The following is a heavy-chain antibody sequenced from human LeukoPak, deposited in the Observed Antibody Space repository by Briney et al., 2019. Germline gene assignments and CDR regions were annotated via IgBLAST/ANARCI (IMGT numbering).Heavy chain of an antibody. CDR1: GSIFSDYG. CDR3: ARDECSTTSCYGY. D-gene: IGHD2-2*01. CDR2: IWYDGSKE. J-gene: IGHJ4*02. V-gene: IGHV3-33*01. Sequence: SGGSLRLSCATSGSIFSDYGMHWVRQAPGRGLEWVAVIWYDGSKEYYADSVKGRFTISRDSSKNTVYLQMNSLRAEDTAVYHCARDECSTTSCYGYWGQGTLVTVSS.